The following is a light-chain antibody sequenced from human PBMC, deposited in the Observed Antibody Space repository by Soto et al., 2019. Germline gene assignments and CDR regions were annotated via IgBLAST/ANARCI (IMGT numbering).Light chain of an antibody. CDR2: DVN. CDR1: SSDIGAYNF. V-gene: IGLV2-14*03. Sequence: QTALTQPASVSGSPGHSMTISCTGTSSDIGAYNFVSWYQQHPGKAPKLMLYDVNIRPSGVSNRFSGSKSGNTASLTISGLQAEDEADYYCTSWTTSTTMIFGGGTKVTVL. CDR3: TSWTTSTTMI. J-gene: IGLJ2*01.